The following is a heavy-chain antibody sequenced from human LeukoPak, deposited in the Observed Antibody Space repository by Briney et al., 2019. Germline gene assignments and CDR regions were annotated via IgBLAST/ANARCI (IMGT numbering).Heavy chain of an antibody. J-gene: IGHJ1*01. D-gene: IGHD6-19*01. CDR3: AREERSSGWYPTRNEYFQH. Sequence: SETLSLTCTVSGGSISSYYWSWIRQPAGKGLEWIGRIYNSGSTKYNPSLKSRVTISVDTSKNQFSLKLSSVTAADTAVYYCAREERSSGWYPTRNEYFQHWGQGTLVTVSS. V-gene: IGHV4-4*07. CDR1: GGSISSYY. CDR2: IYNSGST.